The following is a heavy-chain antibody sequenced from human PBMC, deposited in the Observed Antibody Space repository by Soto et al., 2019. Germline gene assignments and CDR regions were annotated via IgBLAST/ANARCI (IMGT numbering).Heavy chain of an antibody. D-gene: IGHD1-26*01. CDR2: IIPIFGTA. CDR1: GGTFSSYA. CDR3: ARAIVGATLSGMDV. V-gene: IGHV1-69*01. J-gene: IGHJ6*02. Sequence: QVQLVQSGAEVKKPGSSVKVSCKASGGTFSSYAISWVRQAPGQGLEWMGGIIPIFGTANYAQKFQGRVTITADESTSTAYMEVRSLRSEETAVYYCARAIVGATLSGMDVWGQGTTVTVSS.